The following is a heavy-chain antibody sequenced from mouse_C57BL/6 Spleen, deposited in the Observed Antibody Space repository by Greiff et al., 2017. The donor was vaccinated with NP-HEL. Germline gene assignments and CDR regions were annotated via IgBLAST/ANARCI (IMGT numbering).Heavy chain of an antibody. CDR1: GYTFTSYW. V-gene: IGHV1-50*01. J-gene: IGHJ4*01. D-gene: IGHD2-4*01. Sequence: QVQLQQPGAELVKPGASVKLSCKASGYTFTSYWMQWVKQRPGQGLEWIGEIDPSDSYTNYNQKFKGKATLTVDTSSSTAYMQLSSLTSEDSAVYYCARKKEYEYDDAMDYWGQGTSVTVSS. CDR2: IDPSDSYT. CDR3: ARKKEYEYDDAMDY.